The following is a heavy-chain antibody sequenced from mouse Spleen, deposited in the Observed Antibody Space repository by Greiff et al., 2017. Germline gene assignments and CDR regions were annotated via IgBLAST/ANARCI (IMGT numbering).Heavy chain of an antibody. CDR2: ISSGGGST. V-gene: IGHV5-12-1*01. J-gene: IGHJ3*01. Sequence: EVQGVESGGGLVKPGGSLKLSCAASGFAFSSYDMSWVRQTPEMRLEWVAYISSGGGSTYYPDTVKGRFTISRDNAKNTLYLQMSSLKSEDTAMYYCARHDYDEDWFAYWGQGTLVTVSA. D-gene: IGHD2-4*01. CDR1: GFAFSSYD. CDR3: ARHDYDEDWFAY.